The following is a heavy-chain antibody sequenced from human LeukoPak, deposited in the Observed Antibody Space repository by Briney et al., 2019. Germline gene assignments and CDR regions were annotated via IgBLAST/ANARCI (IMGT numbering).Heavy chain of an antibody. D-gene: IGHD1-14*01. J-gene: IGHJ4*02. CDR3: AREYRAAETPSFDY. CDR2: IWYDGSNK. Sequence: GGSLRLSCAASGFTFSSYGMHWVRQAPGKGLEWVAVIWYDGSNKYYADSVKGRFTISRDNSKNTLYLQMNSLRAEDTAVYYCAREYRAAETPSFDYWGQGTLVTVSS. V-gene: IGHV3-33*01. CDR1: GFTFSSYG.